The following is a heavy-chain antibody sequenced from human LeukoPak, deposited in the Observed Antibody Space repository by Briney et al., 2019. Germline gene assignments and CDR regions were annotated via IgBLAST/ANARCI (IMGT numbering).Heavy chain of an antibody. CDR3: ARGSSQLFDY. Sequence: SETLSLTCAVYGGSFSGYYWSWIRQPPGKGLEWIGEINHSGSTNYNPSLKSRVTISVDTSKNQFSLKLSSVTAADTAVYYCARGSSQLFDYWGQGTLVTVSS. V-gene: IGHV4-34*01. CDR1: GGSFSGYY. CDR2: INHSGST. J-gene: IGHJ4*02. D-gene: IGHD5-24*01.